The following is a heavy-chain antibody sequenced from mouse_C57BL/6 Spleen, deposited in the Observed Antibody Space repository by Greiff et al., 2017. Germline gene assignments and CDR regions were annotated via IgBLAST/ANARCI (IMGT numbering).Heavy chain of an antibody. V-gene: IGHV2-6-1*01. J-gene: IGHJ4*01. CDR2: IWSDGST. CDR3: ARQYSNYHYYAMDY. Sequence: VKLQESGPGLVAPSQSLSITCTVSGFSLTSYGVHWVRQPPGKGLEWLVVIWSDGSTTYNSALKSRLSISKDNSKSQVFLKMNSLQTDDTAMYYCARQYSNYHYYAMDYWGQGTSVTVSS. D-gene: IGHD2-5*01. CDR1: GFSLTSYG.